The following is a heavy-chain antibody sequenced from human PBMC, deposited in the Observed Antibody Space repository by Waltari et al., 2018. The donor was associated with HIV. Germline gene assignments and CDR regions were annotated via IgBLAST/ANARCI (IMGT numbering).Heavy chain of an antibody. D-gene: IGHD6-25*01. CDR1: GYNFPSYA. CDR3: TRGPSCSGGACYTLFDL. Sequence: QVQLVQSGAELKKPGASVTISCKASGYNFPSYAIHWLRQAPGQRPEWIAWVNPDNGNTKYSQKFQTRVTVTRDESAATAYMALTGLRFEETSIYYCTRGPSCSGGACYTLFDLWGQGTLVSVSS. CDR2: VNPDNGNT. V-gene: IGHV1-3*01. J-gene: IGHJ4*02.